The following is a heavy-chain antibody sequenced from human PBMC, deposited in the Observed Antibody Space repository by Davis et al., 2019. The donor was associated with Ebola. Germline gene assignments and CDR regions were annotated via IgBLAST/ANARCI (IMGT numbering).Heavy chain of an antibody. Sequence: ASVKVSCKASGCTFTSYAMHWVRQAPGQRLEWMGWINAGNGNTKYSQKFQGRVTITRDTSASTAYMELSSLRSEDTAVYYCARDSSSWNNWFDPWGQGTLVTVSP. D-gene: IGHD6-13*01. V-gene: IGHV1-3*01. CDR3: ARDSSSWNNWFDP. J-gene: IGHJ5*02. CDR1: GCTFTSYA. CDR2: INAGNGNT.